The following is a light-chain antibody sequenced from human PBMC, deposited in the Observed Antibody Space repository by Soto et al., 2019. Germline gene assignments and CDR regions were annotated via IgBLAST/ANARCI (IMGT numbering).Light chain of an antibody. CDR3: QQYYETPYT. Sequence: DIVMTQSPDSLAVSLGERATINCKSSRNVLYSSNGKNYLAWYKHKPGQPPQLLVYWASTRESGVPDRISGSGSGTVFTLTINSLQAEDVAVYYCQQYYETPYTFGQGTRLEIK. CDR2: WAS. CDR1: RNVLYSSNGKNY. V-gene: IGKV4-1*01. J-gene: IGKJ2*01.